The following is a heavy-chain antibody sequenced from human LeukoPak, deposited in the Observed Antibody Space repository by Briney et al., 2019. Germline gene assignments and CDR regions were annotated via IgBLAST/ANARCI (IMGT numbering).Heavy chain of an antibody. CDR1: GFTFGDYA. D-gene: IGHD1-26*01. V-gene: IGHV3-49*03. Sequence: PGGSLRLSCTASGFTFGDYAMSWFRQAPGKGLEWVGFIRSKAYGGTTEYAASVKGRFTISRDDSKSIAYLQMNSLKTEDTAVYYCTRVTRGSYFRYYFDYWGQGTLVTVSS. J-gene: IGHJ4*02. CDR3: TRVTRGSYFRYYFDY. CDR2: IRSKAYGGTT.